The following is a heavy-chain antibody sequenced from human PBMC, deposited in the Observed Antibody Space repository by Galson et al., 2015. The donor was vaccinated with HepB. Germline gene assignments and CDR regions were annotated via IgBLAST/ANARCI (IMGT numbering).Heavy chain of an antibody. V-gene: IGHV3-30*04. Sequence: SCAASGFTFSSYAMHWVRQAPGKGLEWVAVISYDGSNKYYADSVKGRFTISRDNSKNTLYLQMNSLRAEDTAVYYCARDAGYSSGWTLGYWGQGTLVTVSS. CDR1: GFTFSSYA. D-gene: IGHD6-19*01. CDR3: ARDAGYSSGWTLGY. J-gene: IGHJ4*02. CDR2: ISYDGSNK.